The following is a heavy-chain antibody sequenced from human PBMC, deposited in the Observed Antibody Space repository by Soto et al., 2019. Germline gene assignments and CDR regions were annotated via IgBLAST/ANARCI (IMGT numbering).Heavy chain of an antibody. CDR2: IYSSGST. CDR1: VVSIPIGDDY. D-gene: IGHD3-22*01. J-gene: IGHJ4*02. CDR3: ARGGGYDY. V-gene: IGHV4-30-4*01. Sequence: PSETLYLACLVSVVSIPIGDDYWSWIRQPPGKGLEWIGYIYSSGSTYYNPSLRSRVTISADTSKNQFSLKLTSVTAADTAVYYCARGGGYDYWGKGALVTVS.